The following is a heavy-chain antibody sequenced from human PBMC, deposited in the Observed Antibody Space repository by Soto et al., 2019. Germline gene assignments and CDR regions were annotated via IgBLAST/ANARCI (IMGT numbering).Heavy chain of an antibody. CDR2: INPSGGST. J-gene: IGHJ4*02. Sequence: QVQLVQSGAEVKKPGASVKVSCKASGYTFTSYYMHWVRQAPGQGLEWMGIINPSGGSTSYAQKSXGXXTMTRDPSTRTVYMELSSLRSEDTAVYYCAKTRYSSGCLDYWGQGTLVTVSS. CDR1: GYTFTSYY. D-gene: IGHD6-19*01. V-gene: IGHV1-46*01. CDR3: AKTRYSSGCLDY.